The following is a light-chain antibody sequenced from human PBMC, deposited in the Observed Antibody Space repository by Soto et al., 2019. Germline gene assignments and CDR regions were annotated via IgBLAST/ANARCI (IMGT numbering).Light chain of an antibody. J-gene: IGLJ3*02. CDR3: STYAGGNTWV. Sequence: QSALTQPPSASGSPGQSVTISCTGTSRDIGGFNYVFWYQQHPGRAPKVLIYEVTKRPSGVPDRFSGSKSGNAASLTVSGLQAEDEADYYCSTYAGGNTWVFGGGTKLTVL. CDR2: EVT. CDR1: SRDIGGFNY. V-gene: IGLV2-8*01.